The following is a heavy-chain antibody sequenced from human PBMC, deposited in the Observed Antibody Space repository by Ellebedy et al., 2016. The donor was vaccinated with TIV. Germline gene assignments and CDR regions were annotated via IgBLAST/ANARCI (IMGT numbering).Heavy chain of an antibody. Sequence: GESLKISCAASGFTFSSYGMTWVRQAPGTGLEWVASISGRSGHSFYADSVEGRFTISRDNSEDTLFLQMDSLRADDTALYYCAKGNPRLDNWGQGTLVTVAS. CDR2: ISGRSGHS. CDR1: GFTFSSYG. D-gene: IGHD1-14*01. CDR3: AKGNPRLDN. J-gene: IGHJ4*02. V-gene: IGHV3-23*01.